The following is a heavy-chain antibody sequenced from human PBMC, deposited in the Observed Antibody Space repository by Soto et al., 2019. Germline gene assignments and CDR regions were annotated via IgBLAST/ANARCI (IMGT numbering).Heavy chain of an antibody. CDR3: ARGHNYDILTGYYYYGMDV. D-gene: IGHD3-9*01. J-gene: IGHJ6*02. CDR2: INHSGST. Sequence: SETLSLTCAVYGGSFSGYYWSWIRQPPGKGLEWIGEINHSGSTNYNPSLKSRVTISVDTSKNQFSLKLSSVTAADTAVYYCARGHNYDILTGYYYYGMDVWGQGTTVTVSS. CDR1: GGSFSGYY. V-gene: IGHV4-34*01.